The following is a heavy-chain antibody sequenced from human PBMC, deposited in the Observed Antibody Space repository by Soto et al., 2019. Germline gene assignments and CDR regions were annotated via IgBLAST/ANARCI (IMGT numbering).Heavy chain of an antibody. CDR2: ISYDGSNK. J-gene: IGHJ6*02. CDR3: AKRTLIAAAGAYYYGMDV. CDR1: GFTFSSYG. Sequence: PGGSLRLSCAASGFTFSSYGMHWVRQAPGKGLEWVAVISYDGSNKYYADSVKGRFTISRDNSKNTLYLQMNSLRAEDTAVYYCAKRTLIAAAGAYYYGMDVWGQGTTVTVSS. D-gene: IGHD6-13*01. V-gene: IGHV3-30*18.